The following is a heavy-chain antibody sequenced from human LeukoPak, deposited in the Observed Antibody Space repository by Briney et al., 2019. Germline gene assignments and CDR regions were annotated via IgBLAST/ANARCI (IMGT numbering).Heavy chain of an antibody. CDR3: SSHEHKALAGDT. V-gene: IGHV4-39*02. J-gene: IGHJ5*02. D-gene: IGHD6-19*01. Sequence: PSETLSLTCSGSGGSISRSYYYWGWIRQPPGKGLEWIGTIYYSGNTFYNPSLKSRVTISVDTSINHFSLTLTSLTAADTAVYFCSSHEHKALAGDTWGQGTLVTVSS. CDR2: IYYSGNT. CDR1: GGSISRSYYY.